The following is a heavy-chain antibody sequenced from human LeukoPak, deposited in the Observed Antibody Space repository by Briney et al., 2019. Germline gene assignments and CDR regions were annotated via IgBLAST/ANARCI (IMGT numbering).Heavy chain of an antibody. Sequence: GASVKVSCKASGYTFTNYFIHWVRQAPGQGLEWMGLVNPIGGSTSYAQKLQGRITITRDMSTSSVSMELSSLRSEDTAVYYCARDNHQLVRFDYWGQGTLVTVSS. CDR3: ARDNHQLVRFDY. J-gene: IGHJ4*02. D-gene: IGHD6-13*01. V-gene: IGHV1-46*04. CDR1: GYTFTNYF. CDR2: VNPIGGST.